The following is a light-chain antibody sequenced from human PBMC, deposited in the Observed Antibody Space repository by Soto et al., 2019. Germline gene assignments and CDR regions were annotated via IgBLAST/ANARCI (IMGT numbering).Light chain of an antibody. CDR3: HHYET. Sequence: EIVLTQSPGTLSLSAGDRATVACRASQSVSRSYLGWYQQKPGQAPRLLMYGASIRAAGVPDRFSGSGSGTEFTLTISRLEPEDFTVYYCHHYETFGQGTKVDIK. J-gene: IGKJ1*01. CDR1: QSVSRSY. V-gene: IGKV3-20*01. CDR2: GAS.